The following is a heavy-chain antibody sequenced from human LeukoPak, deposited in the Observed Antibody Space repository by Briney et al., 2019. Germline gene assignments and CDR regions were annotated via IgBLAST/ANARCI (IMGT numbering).Heavy chain of an antibody. Sequence: PSETLSLTCSVYGGSFSGYYWRWIRQPPGEGGEGMGEIDQSGSTNYNAALKRRVTISVDTSKHPFSLKLSSVTAADTAVHYCARGYCSGGSCYLNWFDPSGQGTLVTVSS. V-gene: IGHV4-34*01. CDR1: GGSFSGYY. D-gene: IGHD2-15*01. CDR2: IDQSGST. CDR3: ARGYCSGGSCYLNWFDP. J-gene: IGHJ5*02.